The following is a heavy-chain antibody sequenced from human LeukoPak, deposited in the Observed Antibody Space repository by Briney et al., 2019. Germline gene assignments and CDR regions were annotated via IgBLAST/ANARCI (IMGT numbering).Heavy chain of an antibody. CDR2: IYHSEST. V-gene: IGHV4-59*08. CDR1: GGSISSSY. J-gene: IGHJ4*02. CDR3: ARQAGGTSGPFGY. D-gene: IGHD4-23*01. Sequence: SETLSLTCTVSGGSISSSYCSWIRQPPGKGLEWIGYIYHSESTNYNPSLKSRVTISVDTSKNQFSLKLSSVTAADTAVYYCARQAGGTSGPFGYWGQGTLVTVSS.